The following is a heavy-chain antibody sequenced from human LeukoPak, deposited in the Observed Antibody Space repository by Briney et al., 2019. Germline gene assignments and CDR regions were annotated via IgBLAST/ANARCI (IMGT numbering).Heavy chain of an antibody. V-gene: IGHV1-69*05. J-gene: IGHJ4*02. CDR1: GGTFSSYA. CDR2: IIPIFGTA. CDR3: ARDVGIAAAGYYFDY. D-gene: IGHD6-13*01. Sequence: SVKVSCKASGGTFSSYAISWVRQAPGQGLEWMGRIIPIFGTANYAQKFQGRVTITTDESTSTAYMELSSLRSEDTAVYYCARDVGIAAAGYYFDYWGQGTLVTVSS.